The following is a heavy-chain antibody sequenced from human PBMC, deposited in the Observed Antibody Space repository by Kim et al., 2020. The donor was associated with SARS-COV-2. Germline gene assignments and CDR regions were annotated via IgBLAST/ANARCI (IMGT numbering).Heavy chain of an antibody. CDR1: GGSFSGYY. D-gene: IGHD5-12*01. CDR3: ARGLPRRMATIRVNNWFDP. CDR2: INHSGST. J-gene: IGHJ5*02. Sequence: SETLSLTCAVYGGSFSGYYWSWIRQPPGKGLEWIGEINHSGSTNYNPSLKSRVTISVDTSKNQFSLKLSSVTAADTAVYYCARGLPRRMATIRVNNWFDPWGQGTLVTVSS. V-gene: IGHV4-34*01.